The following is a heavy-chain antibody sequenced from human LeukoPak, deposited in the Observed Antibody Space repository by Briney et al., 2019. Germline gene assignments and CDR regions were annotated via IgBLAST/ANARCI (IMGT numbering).Heavy chain of an antibody. J-gene: IGHJ4*02. CDR2: IVVGSGST. V-gene: IGHV1-58*01. CDR3: AAAPYDFWSGYYSPFDY. D-gene: IGHD3-3*01. Sequence: ASVKVSCKASGFTFTSSAVQWVRQARGQRLEWIGWIVVGSGSTNYAQKFQERVTITRDMSTSTAYMELSSLRSEDTAVYYCAAAPYDFWSGYYSPFDYWGQGTLVTVSS. CDR1: GFTFTSSA.